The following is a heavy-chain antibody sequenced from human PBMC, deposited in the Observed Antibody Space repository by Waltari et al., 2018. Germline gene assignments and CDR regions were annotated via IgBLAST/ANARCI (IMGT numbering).Heavy chain of an antibody. CDR3: ATIDVPRVEWGPFDA. D-gene: IGHD1-26*01. V-gene: IGHV1-69-2*01. J-gene: IGHJ5*02. CDR1: GYTFTDYY. Sequence: EVQLVQSGAEVKKPGATVKISCKVSGYTFTDYYMLWVHQAPGKGLEWTGLGAPEDGERIYAEKIQGRVTRTANTSTDTAYMELSSLGSEDTAVYYCATIDVPRVEWGPFDAWGQGTLVTVSA. CDR2: GAPEDGER.